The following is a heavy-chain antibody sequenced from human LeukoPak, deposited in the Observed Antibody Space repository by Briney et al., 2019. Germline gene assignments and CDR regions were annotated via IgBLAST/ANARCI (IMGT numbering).Heavy chain of an antibody. D-gene: IGHD6-19*01. CDR1: GGSISSSSYY. CDR3: ARHPKYSSGWYFDY. CDR2: IYYSGST. V-gene: IGHV4-39*01. Sequence: SETLSLTCTVSGGSISSSSYYWGWIRQPPGQGLEWIGSIYYSGSTYYNPSLKSRVTISVDTSKNQFSLKLSSVTAADTAVYYCARHPKYSSGWYFDYWGQGTLVTVSS. J-gene: IGHJ4*02.